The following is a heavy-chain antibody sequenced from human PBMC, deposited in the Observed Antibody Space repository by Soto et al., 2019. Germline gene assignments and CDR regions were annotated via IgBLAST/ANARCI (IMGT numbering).Heavy chain of an antibody. Sequence: SETLSLTCIVSGGSISSPDYYWNWIRQPPGKGLEWIGYIYYSGNTYYNPSLKSRVTISIGTSKNQFSLKLSSVTAADRAVYYCARAEYSSRRLNWFDSWGQGTLVTVSS. J-gene: IGHJ5*01. CDR3: ARAEYSSRRLNWFDS. D-gene: IGHD6-13*01. V-gene: IGHV4-30-4*01. CDR1: GGSISSPDYY. CDR2: IYYSGNT.